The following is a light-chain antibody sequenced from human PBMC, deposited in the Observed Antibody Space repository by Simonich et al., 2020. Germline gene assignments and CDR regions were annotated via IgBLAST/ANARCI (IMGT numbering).Light chain of an antibody. J-gene: IGKJ2*01. CDR1: QSVLYSSNNKNY. V-gene: IGKV4-1*01. CDR2: WAS. CDR3: QQYDSTPYT. Sequence: DIVMTQSPDSLAVSLGERATINCNSSQSVLYSSNNKNYLAWYQQKPEQPPKLLIYWASTREAGVPDRFSGSGSGTDFTLTISSLQAEDVAVYYCQQYDSTPYTFGQGTKLEIK.